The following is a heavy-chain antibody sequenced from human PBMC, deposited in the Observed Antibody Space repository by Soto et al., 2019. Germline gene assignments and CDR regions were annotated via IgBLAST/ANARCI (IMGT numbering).Heavy chain of an antibody. V-gene: IGHV4-61*01. CDR1: GGSVTSGSYY. CDR3: ARVLVAWFGGMDV. J-gene: IGHJ6*02. D-gene: IGHD3-10*01. CDR2: IYYSGNT. Sequence: QVQLQESGPGLVKPSETLSLTCTVSGGSVTSGSYYWSWIRQPPGKGLEWIGYIYYSGNTPHNPSLQSRVTLSADTSKNQFSLKLSSVTAADTAVYYCARVLVAWFGGMDVGGQGTTVTVSS.